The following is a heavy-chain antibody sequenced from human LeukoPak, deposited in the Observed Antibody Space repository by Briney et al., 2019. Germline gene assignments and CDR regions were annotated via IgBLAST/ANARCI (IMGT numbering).Heavy chain of an antibody. Sequence: QASETLSLTCTVSGGSISSSSYYWGWIRQSPGKGLEWVAFISYDGSNKYYADSVKGRFTISRDNSKNTLYLQMNSLRAEDTAVYYCARVSVCPRCHFDYWGQGTLVTVSS. CDR3: ARVSVCPRCHFDY. CDR1: GGSISSSS. V-gene: IGHV3-30-3*01. D-gene: IGHD5/OR15-5a*01. CDR2: ISYDGSNK. J-gene: IGHJ4*02.